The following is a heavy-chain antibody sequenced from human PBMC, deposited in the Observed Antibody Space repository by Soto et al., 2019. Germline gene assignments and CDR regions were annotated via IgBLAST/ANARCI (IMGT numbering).Heavy chain of an antibody. D-gene: IGHD1-7*01. CDR3: ARGTYFSSFDH. V-gene: IGHV4-59*01. Sequence: QVQLQESGPGLVKPSETLSLTCTVSGGSISPYYWSWIRQPPGKGLEWLGCIYYNGYTNYNPSLTNRPTISVDTSKNQFTLNLTSVTAADTAFYNWARGTYFSSFDHWGQGTLVTVSS. CDR1: GGSISPYY. J-gene: IGHJ4*02. CDR2: IYYNGYT.